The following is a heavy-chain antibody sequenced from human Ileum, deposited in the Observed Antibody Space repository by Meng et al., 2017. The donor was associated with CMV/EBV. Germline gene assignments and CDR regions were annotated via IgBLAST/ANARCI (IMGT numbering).Heavy chain of an antibody. CDR2: VYSTGST. CDR1: GGSISSYY. CDR3: ARTGRFGSYYFDY. V-gene: IGHV4-59*01. D-gene: IGHD3-10*01. J-gene: IGHJ4*02. Sequence: GPLQESDAGLVKPSAPLSPTCSVAGGSISSYYWSWIRPARGKGLEWIGYVYSTGSTNYRPSLRSRVTISVDTSRNQFSLRLSSVTAADTAVYYCARTGRFGSYYFDYWGQGTLVTVSS.